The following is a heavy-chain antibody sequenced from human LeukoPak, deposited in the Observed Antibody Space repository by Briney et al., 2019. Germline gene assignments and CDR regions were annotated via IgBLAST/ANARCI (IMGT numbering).Heavy chain of an antibody. J-gene: IGHJ4*02. V-gene: IGHV1-18*01. CDR2: ISAYNGNT. CDR1: GYTFTSYG. D-gene: IGHD6-13*01. CDR3: ARDFSSSWYSGFEGGDYFDY. Sequence: ASVKVSCKASGYTFTSYGISWVRQAPGQGLEWMGWISAYNGNTNYAQKLQGRVTMTTDTSTSTAYMELSSLRSEDTAVYYCARDFSSSWYSGFEGGDYFDYWGQGTLVTVSS.